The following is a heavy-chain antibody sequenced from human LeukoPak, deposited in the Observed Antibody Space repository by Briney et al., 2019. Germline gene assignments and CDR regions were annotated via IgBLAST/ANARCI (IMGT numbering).Heavy chain of an antibody. D-gene: IGHD3-3*01. V-gene: IGHV6-1*01. CDR1: GDSVSSNSAA. J-gene: IGHJ3*02. CDR3: ARQGRQYYDFWGAAFDI. Sequence: SQTLSLTCAISGDSVSSNSAAWNWIRQSPSRGLEWLGRTYYRSKWYNDYAVSVKSRITINPDTSKNQFSLKLSSVTAADTAVYYCARQGRQYYDFWGAAFDIWGQGTMVTVSS. CDR2: TYYRSKWYN.